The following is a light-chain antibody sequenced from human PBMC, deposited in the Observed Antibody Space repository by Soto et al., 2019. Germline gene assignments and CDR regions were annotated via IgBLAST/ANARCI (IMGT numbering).Light chain of an antibody. J-gene: IGKJ3*01. CDR3: QQFNSYPLGV. CDR1: QGISSA. V-gene: IGKV1-13*02. CDR2: DAS. Sequence: AIHLTQSPSSLSESVGARVTIPSRASQGISSALAWYQQKPGKAPKLLIYDASSLESGVPSRFSGSGSGTDFTLTISSLQPEDFATYYCQQFNSYPLGVFGPGTKVDIK.